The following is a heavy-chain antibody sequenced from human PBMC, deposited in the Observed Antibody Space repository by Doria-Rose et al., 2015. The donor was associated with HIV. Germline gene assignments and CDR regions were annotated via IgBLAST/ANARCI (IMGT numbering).Heavy chain of an antibody. V-gene: IGHV2-26*01. CDR3: ARIKSSRWYHKYYFDF. D-gene: IGHD6-13*01. J-gene: IGHJ4*02. CDR2: IFSDDER. Sequence: QITLKESGPVLVKPTETLTLTCTVSGVSLSSPGMGVGWIRQPPGKALEWLAHIFSDDERSYKTSLKSRLTISRGASKSQVVLTMTDMDPVDTATYYCARIKSSRWYHKYYFDFWGQGTLVIVSA. CDR1: GVSLSSPGMG.